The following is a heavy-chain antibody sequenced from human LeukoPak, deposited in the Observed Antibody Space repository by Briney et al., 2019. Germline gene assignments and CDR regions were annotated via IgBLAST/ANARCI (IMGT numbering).Heavy chain of an antibody. Sequence: SETLSLTCTVSGGSISGSSYYWGWIRQPPGKGLELIGSIYYSGSTYYNPSLKSRVTISVDTSKNQFSLKLSSVTAADTAVYYCASLTTGYYYYYGMDVWGQGTTVTVSS. V-gene: IGHV4-39*01. CDR2: IYYSGST. CDR3: ASLTTGYYYYYGMDV. CDR1: GGSISGSSYY. D-gene: IGHD3-22*01. J-gene: IGHJ6*02.